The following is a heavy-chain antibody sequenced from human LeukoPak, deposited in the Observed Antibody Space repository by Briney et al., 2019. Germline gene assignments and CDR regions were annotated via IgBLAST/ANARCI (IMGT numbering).Heavy chain of an antibody. Sequence: ASVKVSCKTSGYVFINYYIHWVRLAPGQGLQWMGWINPKSGAANYAQSFQGRVALTTDTSISTAFMELSNLRPDDTAIYFCARSVTYNWFDPWGQGTRVTVSS. J-gene: IGHJ5*02. CDR1: GYVFINYY. CDR2: INPKSGAA. D-gene: IGHD2-21*02. CDR3: ARSVTYNWFDP. V-gene: IGHV1-2*02.